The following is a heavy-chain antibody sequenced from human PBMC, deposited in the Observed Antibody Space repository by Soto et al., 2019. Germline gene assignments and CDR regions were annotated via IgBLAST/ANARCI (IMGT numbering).Heavy chain of an antibody. D-gene: IGHD2-2*02. J-gene: IGHJ6*02. Sequence: GESLKISCKGSGYTFTSYWIAWVRQMPGKGLEWMGIIYPGDSDTRYSPSFQGQVTISTDKSISTAYLQWSSLKASDTAMYYCARHTAYLYYSYGMDVWGQGTTVTVSS. CDR1: GYTFTSYW. CDR3: ARHTAYLYYSYGMDV. V-gene: IGHV5-51*01. CDR2: IYPGDSDT.